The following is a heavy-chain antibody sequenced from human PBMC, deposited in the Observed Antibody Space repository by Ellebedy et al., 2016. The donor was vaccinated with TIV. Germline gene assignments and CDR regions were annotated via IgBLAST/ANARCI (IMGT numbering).Heavy chain of an antibody. CDR3: ARGLATWPTDAFDI. D-gene: IGHD1-26*01. Sequence: PGGSLRLSCATSGITFKNAWMNWVRQAPGKGLEWLSYIGLATGDTHYAESVKGRFTISRDNSENTLYLQMNSLRPEDTAVFYCARGLATWPTDAFDIWGQGTMVTVSS. V-gene: IGHV3-48*01. CDR2: IGLATGDT. J-gene: IGHJ3*02. CDR1: GITFKNAW.